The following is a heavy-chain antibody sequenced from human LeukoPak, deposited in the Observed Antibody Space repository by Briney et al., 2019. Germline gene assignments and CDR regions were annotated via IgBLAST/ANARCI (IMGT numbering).Heavy chain of an antibody. CDR1: GFTFRSNW. CDR2: IRPDGSGS. J-gene: IGHJ4*02. Sequence: GGSLRLSCAASGFTFRSNWMHWVRQAPGKGLVWVSRIRPDGSGSNYADSVKGRFTISRDNAKNTVYLQMNSLRAEDTAVYYCARGTKGPGSGSYDYWGQGTLVTVSS. D-gene: IGHD3-10*01. CDR3: ARGTKGPGSGSYDY. V-gene: IGHV3-74*01.